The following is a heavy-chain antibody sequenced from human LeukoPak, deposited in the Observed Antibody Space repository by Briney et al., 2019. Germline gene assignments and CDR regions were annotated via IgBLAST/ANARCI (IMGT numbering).Heavy chain of an antibody. V-gene: IGHV3-21*01. CDR3: ARDAYDSSGHPFDY. CDR1: GFTFSSYS. Sequence: GGSLRLSCAASGFTFSSYSMNWVRKAPGKGLDWVSSISSSSSYIFYADSGKGRLTISRDNAKNSLYLQMNSLRAEDTAVYYCARDAYDSSGHPFDYWGQGTLVTVSS. D-gene: IGHD3-22*01. J-gene: IGHJ4*02. CDR2: ISSSSSYI.